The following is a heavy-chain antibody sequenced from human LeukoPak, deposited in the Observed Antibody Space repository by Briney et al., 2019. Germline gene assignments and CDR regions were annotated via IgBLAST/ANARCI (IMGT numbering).Heavy chain of an antibody. Sequence: GGSLRLSCAASGFTFSSYAMSWVRQAPGKGLEWVSAISGSGGSTYYADSVKGRFSISRDNSKDTLYLQMINLRAEDTAVYYCVKLDSSGYFYANFHFWGQGTKVTVSS. CDR1: GFTFSSYA. D-gene: IGHD3-22*01. V-gene: IGHV3-23*01. J-gene: IGHJ4*02. CDR3: VKLDSSGYFYANFHF. CDR2: ISGSGGST.